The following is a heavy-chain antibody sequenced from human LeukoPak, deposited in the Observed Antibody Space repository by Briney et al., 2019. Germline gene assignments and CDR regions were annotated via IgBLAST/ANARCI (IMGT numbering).Heavy chain of an antibody. CDR2: ISWNSGSI. Sequence: GRSLRLSCAASGFTFDDYAMHWVRQAPGKGLERVSGISWNSGSIGYADSVKGRFTISRDNAKNSLYLQMNSLRAEDTALYYCARAPGIAAVKFDYWGQGTLVTVSS. J-gene: IGHJ4*02. CDR1: GFTFDDYA. CDR3: ARAPGIAAVKFDY. V-gene: IGHV3-9*01. D-gene: IGHD6-13*01.